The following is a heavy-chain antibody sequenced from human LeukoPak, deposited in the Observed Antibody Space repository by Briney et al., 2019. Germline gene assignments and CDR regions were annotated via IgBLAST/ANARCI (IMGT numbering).Heavy chain of an antibody. CDR1: GFTVSSTY. V-gene: IGHV3-53*05. CDR3: ARDTNREQDI. J-gene: IGHJ6*02. CDR2: IYSGGTT. D-gene: IGHD3-3*01. Sequence: GGSLRLSCAASGFTVSSTYMIWVRQAPGKGLEWVSIIYSGGTTYYADSVKGRFTISRDDSTNTVYLQMGSLSTEDTAVYYCARDTNREQDIWGQGTTVTVSS.